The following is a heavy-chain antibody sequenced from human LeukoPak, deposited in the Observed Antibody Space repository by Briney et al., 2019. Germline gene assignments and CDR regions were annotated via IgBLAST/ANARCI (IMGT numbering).Heavy chain of an antibody. Sequence: QSGGSLRLSCAASGFTFSSYSMNWVRQAPGKGLEWVSYISSSSSTIYYADSVKGRFTISRDNAKNSLYLQMNSLRAEDTAVYYCARVGYSYGYIPYYFDYWGQGTLVTVSS. CDR1: GFTFSSYS. CDR3: ARVGYSYGYIPYYFDY. V-gene: IGHV3-48*01. D-gene: IGHD5-18*01. CDR2: ISSSSSTI. J-gene: IGHJ4*02.